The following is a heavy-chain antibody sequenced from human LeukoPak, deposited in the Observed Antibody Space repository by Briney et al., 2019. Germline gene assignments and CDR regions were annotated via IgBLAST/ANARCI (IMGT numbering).Heavy chain of an antibody. CDR3: ARGYYDILTGYYPLGY. Sequence: PGGSLRLSCAASGFTVSSNYMSWVRQAPGKGLEWVSGIYSGGSTYYADSVKGRFTISRHNSKNTLYLQMNSLRAEDTAVYYCARGYYDILTGYYPLGYWGQGTLVTVSS. J-gene: IGHJ4*02. CDR2: IYSGGST. D-gene: IGHD3-9*01. CDR1: GFTVSSNY. V-gene: IGHV3-53*04.